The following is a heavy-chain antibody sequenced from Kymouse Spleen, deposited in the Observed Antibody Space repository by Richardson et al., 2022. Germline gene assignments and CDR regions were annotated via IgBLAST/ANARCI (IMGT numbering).Heavy chain of an antibody. V-gene: IGHV4-39*01. CDR3: ANLLRYFDWLIFDY. J-gene: IGHJ4*02. Sequence: QLQLQESGPGLVKPSETLSLTCTVSGGSISSSSYYWGWIRQPPGKGLEWIGSIYYSGSTYYNPSLKSRVTISVDTSKNQFSLKLSSVTAADTAVYYCANLLRYFDWLIFDYWGQGTLVTVSS. D-gene: IGHD3-9*01. CDR1: GGSISSSSYY. CDR2: IYYSGST.